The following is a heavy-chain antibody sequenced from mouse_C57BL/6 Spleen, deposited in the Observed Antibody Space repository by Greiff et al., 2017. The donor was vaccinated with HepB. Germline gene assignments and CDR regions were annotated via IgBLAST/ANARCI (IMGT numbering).Heavy chain of an antibody. CDR2: IYWDDDK. CDR1: GFSLSTSGMG. D-gene: IGHD4-1*01. Sequence: QVTLKVSGPGILQSSQTLSLTCSFSGFSLSTSGMGVSWIRQPSGKGLEWLAHIYWDDDKRYNPSLKSRLTISKDTSRNQVFLKITSVDTADTATYYCARRRELTGTWGAFDYWGQGTTLTVSS. V-gene: IGHV8-12*01. CDR3: ARRRELTGTWGAFDY. J-gene: IGHJ2*01.